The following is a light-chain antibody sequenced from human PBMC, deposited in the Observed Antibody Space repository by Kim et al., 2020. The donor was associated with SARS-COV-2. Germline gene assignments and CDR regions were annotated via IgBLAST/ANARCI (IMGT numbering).Light chain of an antibody. Sequence: EIVMTQSPVTLSVSPGERATLSCRASQSVSSNLAWYQQKPGQAPRLLVYGASSRATGVPARFSGSASGTEFTLTISSLQSEDFAVYYCQQYNDSPQTFGQGTKVDIK. V-gene: IGKV3-15*01. CDR2: GAS. J-gene: IGKJ1*01. CDR3: QQYNDSPQT. CDR1: QSVSSN.